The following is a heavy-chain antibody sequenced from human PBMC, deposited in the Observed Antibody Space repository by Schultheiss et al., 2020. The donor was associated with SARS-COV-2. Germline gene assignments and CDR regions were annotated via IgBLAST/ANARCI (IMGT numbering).Heavy chain of an antibody. V-gene: IGHV4-30-2*01. Sequence: SQTLSLTCAVSGGSIRSGGYSWSWIRQPPGKGLEWIGYIYHSGSTYYNPSLKSRVTISVDRSKNQFSLKLSSVTAADTAVYYCAREGVSYDHAFDIWGQGTMVTVSS. CDR2: IYHSGST. J-gene: IGHJ3*02. CDR3: AREGVSYDHAFDI. D-gene: IGHD1-26*01. CDR1: GGSIRSGGYS.